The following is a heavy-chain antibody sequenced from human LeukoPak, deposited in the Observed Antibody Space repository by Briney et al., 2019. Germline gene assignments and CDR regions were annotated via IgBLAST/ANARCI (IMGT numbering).Heavy chain of an antibody. Sequence: GASVKVSCKASGYTFTDYYMHWVRQAPGQGLEWMGWINPNSGFTNIAQKFQGRVTMTRDTSISTGYMELSSLRSDDTAVYYCARDSRVCSATACYPAYWGQGTLVTVSS. CDR2: INPNSGFT. CDR3: ARDSRVCSATACYPAY. D-gene: IGHD2-15*01. V-gene: IGHV1-2*02. CDR1: GYTFTDYY. J-gene: IGHJ4*02.